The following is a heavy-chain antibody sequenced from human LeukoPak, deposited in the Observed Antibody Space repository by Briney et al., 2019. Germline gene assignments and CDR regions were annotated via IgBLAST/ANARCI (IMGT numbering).Heavy chain of an antibody. CDR2: IYSGGST. CDR3: AKDSGKITMIVVVLGWFDP. CDR1: GFTVSSNY. V-gene: IGHV3-53*01. J-gene: IGHJ5*02. Sequence: GGSLRLSCAASGFTVSSNYMSWVRQAPGKGLEWVSVIYSGGSTYYADSVKGRFTISRDNSKNTLYLQMNSLRAEDTAVYYCAKDSGKITMIVVVLGWFDPWGQGTLVTVSS. D-gene: IGHD3-22*01.